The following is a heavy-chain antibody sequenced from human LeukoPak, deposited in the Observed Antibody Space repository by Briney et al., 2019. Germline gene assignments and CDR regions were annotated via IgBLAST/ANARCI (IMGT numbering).Heavy chain of an antibody. J-gene: IGHJ2*01. D-gene: IGHD3-3*01. CDR2: IYYSGST. V-gene: IGHV4-30-4*08. CDR1: GGSISSGDYY. CDR3: ATLAYDFWSGPFGL. Sequence: PSETLSLTCTVSGGSISSGDYYWSWIRQPPGKGLEWIGYIYYSGSTYYNPSLESRVTISVDTSKNQFSLKPSSVTAADTAVYYCATLAYDFWSGPFGLWGRGTLVTVSS.